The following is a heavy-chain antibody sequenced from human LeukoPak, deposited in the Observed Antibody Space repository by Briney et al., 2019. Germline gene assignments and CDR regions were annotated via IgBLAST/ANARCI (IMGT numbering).Heavy chain of an antibody. J-gene: IGHJ4*02. CDR1: GYTFTSYG. D-gene: IGHD3-10*01. Sequence: ASVKVSCKASGYTFTSYGISWVRQAPGQGLEWMGWISAHNGNTNYAQKLQGRVTMTTDTSTSTAYVELRSLRSDDTAVYYCARVPPYYYGSGSYFLPFDYWGQGTLVTVSS. V-gene: IGHV1-18*01. CDR3: ARVPPYYYGSGSYFLPFDY. CDR2: ISAHNGNT.